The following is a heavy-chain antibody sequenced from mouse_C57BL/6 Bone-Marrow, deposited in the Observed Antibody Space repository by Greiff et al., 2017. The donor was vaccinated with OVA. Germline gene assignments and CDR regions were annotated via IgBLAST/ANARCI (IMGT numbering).Heavy chain of an antibody. D-gene: IGHD2-14*01. CDR1: GFTFSSYA. CDR2: ISDGGSYT. J-gene: IGHJ1*03. CDR3: ASEGRRGYFDV. V-gene: IGHV5-4*03. Sequence: EVKLVESGGGLVKPGGSLKLSCAASGFTFSSYAMSWVRQTPETRLEWVATISDGGSYTYYPDNVKGRFTISRDNAKNKLYLHMSHLKSEDTAMYYCASEGRRGYFDVWGTGTTVTVSS.